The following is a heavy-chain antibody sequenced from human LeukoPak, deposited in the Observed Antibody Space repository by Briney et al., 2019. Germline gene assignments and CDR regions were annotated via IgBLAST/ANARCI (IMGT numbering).Heavy chain of an antibody. V-gene: IGHV3-7*04. CDR1: GFTFSYYW. J-gene: IGHJ4*02. CDR3: VWGHYGDY. CDR2: IKNDGSKK. Sequence: PGGSLRLSCAASGFTFSYYWMTWVRQAPGKGLEWVANIKNDGSKKYYADSVEGRFTISRDNAKFLLYLQMDGLRADDTAVYYCVWGHYGDYTGQGTLVTVST.